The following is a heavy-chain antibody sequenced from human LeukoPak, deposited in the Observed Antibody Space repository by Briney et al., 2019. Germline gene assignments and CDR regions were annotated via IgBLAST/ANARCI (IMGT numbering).Heavy chain of an antibody. D-gene: IGHD3-10*01. CDR1: GVSLSSYY. CDR3: ARLRRYYGSGSIGKYYFDY. CDR2: IYTSGST. Sequence: SETLSLTCTVSGVSLSSYYWSWIRQPAGKGLEWIGRIYTSGSTNYNPSLKSRVTISVDTSKNQFSLKLSSVTAADTAVYYCARLRRYYGSGSIGKYYFDYWGQGTLVTVSS. V-gene: IGHV4-4*07. J-gene: IGHJ4*02.